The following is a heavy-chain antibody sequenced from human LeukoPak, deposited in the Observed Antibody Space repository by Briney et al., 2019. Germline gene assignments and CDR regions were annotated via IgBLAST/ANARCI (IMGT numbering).Heavy chain of an antibody. J-gene: IGHJ4*02. Sequence: GESLKISCKGSGYSFTGYWIGWVRQMPGKGLEWMGIIYPGDSDTRYSPSFQGQVTISADKSISTAYLQWSSLKASDTAMYYCARLPRVDTAMVTEYYFDYWGQGTLVTVSS. CDR3: ARLPRVDTAMVTEYYFDY. CDR2: IYPGDSDT. CDR1: GYSFTGYW. V-gene: IGHV5-51*01. D-gene: IGHD5-18*01.